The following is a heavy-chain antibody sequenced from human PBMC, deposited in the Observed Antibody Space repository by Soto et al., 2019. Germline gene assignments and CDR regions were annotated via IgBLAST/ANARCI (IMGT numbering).Heavy chain of an antibody. J-gene: IGHJ4*02. CDR2: INHSGST. CDR3: ARRVAAGTLGYGIRFDY. Sequence: LSLTCAVYGGSFSGYYWSWIRQPPGKGLEWIGEINHSGSTNYNPSLKSRVTISVDTSKNQFSLKLSSVTAADTAVYYCARRVAAGTLGYGIRFDYWGQGTLVTV. CDR1: GGSFSGYY. D-gene: IGHD6-13*01. V-gene: IGHV4-34*01.